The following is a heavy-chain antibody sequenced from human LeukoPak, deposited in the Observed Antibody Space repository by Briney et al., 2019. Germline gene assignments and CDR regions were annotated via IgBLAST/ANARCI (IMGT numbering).Heavy chain of an antibody. Sequence: PGGSLRLSCSASGFTFSTYRMTWVRQAPGKGLEWVSSISSRTSNIYYAGSIQGRFTISRDNAKNSLYLQMNSLRAEDTAVYYCARGGSTGGSTRWDYWGQGTRVTVSS. CDR2: ISSRTSNI. V-gene: IGHV3-21*01. CDR3: ARGGSTGGSTRWDY. D-gene: IGHD2-8*02. J-gene: IGHJ4*02. CDR1: GFTFSTYR.